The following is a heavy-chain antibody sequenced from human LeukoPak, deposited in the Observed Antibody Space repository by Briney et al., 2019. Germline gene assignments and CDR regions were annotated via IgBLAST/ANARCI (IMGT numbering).Heavy chain of an antibody. CDR2: IYTSRST. D-gene: IGHD2-2*01. CDR3: ATGVVPAAMDEYYYYYGMDV. V-gene: IGHV4-4*07. J-gene: IGHJ6*02. Sequence: SETLSLTCTVSGGSISSYYWSWIRQPAGKGLEWIGRIYTSRSTNYNPSLKSRVTMSVDTSKNQFSLKLSSVTAADTAVYYCATGVVPAAMDEYYYYYGMDVWGQGTTVTVSS. CDR1: GGSISSYY.